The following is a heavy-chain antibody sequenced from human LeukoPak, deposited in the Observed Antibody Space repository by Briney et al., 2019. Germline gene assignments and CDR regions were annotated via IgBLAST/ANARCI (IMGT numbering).Heavy chain of an antibody. Sequence: GGSLRLPCAASGFTFSSYGMHWVRQAPGKGLEWVAVISYDGSNKYYADSVKGRFTISRDNSKNTLYLQMNSLRAEDTAVYYCAKDLGSGDSYGFFDYWGQGTLVTVSS. CDR3: AKDLGSGDSYGFFDY. V-gene: IGHV3-30*18. D-gene: IGHD5-18*01. CDR1: GFTFSSYG. J-gene: IGHJ4*02. CDR2: ISYDGSNK.